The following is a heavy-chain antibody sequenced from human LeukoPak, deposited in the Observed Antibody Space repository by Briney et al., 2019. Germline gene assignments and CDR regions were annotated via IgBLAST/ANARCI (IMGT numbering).Heavy chain of an antibody. CDR2: IYSGGRT. D-gene: IGHD1-26*01. Sequence: GGSLRLSCAASGFTVSSNYMSCVRQAPGKGLEWDSVIYSGGRTYYADSVKGRLPISRDDSKNTLYLQMNSLRAEDTAVYYCARAASGGGSYHREPYYFDYWGQGTLVTVSS. J-gene: IGHJ4*02. V-gene: IGHV3-66*01. CDR1: GFTVSSNY. CDR3: ARAASGGGSYHREPYYFDY.